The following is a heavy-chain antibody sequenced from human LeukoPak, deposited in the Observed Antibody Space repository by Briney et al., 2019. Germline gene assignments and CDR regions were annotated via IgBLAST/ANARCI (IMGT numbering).Heavy chain of an antibody. J-gene: IGHJ3*02. CDR3: ASDRLGSGSYYPDAFDI. CDR1: GGSFSGYY. Sequence: PSETLSLTCPVYGGSFSGYYWSWIRQPPGEGMEWIGEINHSGSTNYNPSLKSRFTISVDTSKNQFSLKLSSVTAADTAVYYCASDRLGSGSYYPDAFDIWGQETMVTVSS. CDR2: INHSGST. V-gene: IGHV4-34*01. D-gene: IGHD3-10*01.